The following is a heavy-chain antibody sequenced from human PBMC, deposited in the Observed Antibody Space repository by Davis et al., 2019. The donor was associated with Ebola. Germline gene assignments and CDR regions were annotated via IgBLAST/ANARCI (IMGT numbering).Heavy chain of an antibody. CDR1: GGSISSGGYY. Sequence: SETLSLTCTVSGGSISSGGYYWSWIRQHPGKGLEWIGYIYYSGSTNYNPSLKSRVTISVDTSKNQFSLKLSSVTAADTAVYYCARARKLWALRLDYWGQGTLVTVSS. J-gene: IGHJ4*02. V-gene: IGHV4-61*08. D-gene: IGHD5-18*01. CDR2: IYYSGST. CDR3: ARARKLWALRLDY.